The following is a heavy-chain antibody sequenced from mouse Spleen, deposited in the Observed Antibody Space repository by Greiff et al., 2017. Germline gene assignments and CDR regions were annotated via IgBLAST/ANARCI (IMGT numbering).Heavy chain of an antibody. CDR1: GYTFTSYW. CDR2: IYPGSGST. J-gene: IGHJ4*01. CDR3: AIRITTVVAHYYAMDY. D-gene: IGHD1-1*01. Sequence: QVQLQPGAELVKPGASVKMSCKASGYTFTSYWITWVKQRPGQGLEWIGDIYPGSGSTNYNEKFKSKATLTVDTSSSTAYMQLSSLTSEDSAVYYCAIRITTVVAHYYAMDYWGQGTSVTVSS. V-gene: IGHV1-55*01.